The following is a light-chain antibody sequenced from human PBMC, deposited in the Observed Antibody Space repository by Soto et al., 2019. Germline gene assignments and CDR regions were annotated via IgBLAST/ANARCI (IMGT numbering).Light chain of an antibody. CDR1: QSISSL. J-gene: IGKJ1*01. V-gene: IGKV1-5*01. CDR3: QQYNSYSPWT. CDR2: DAS. Sequence: DIQMTQTPSTLSASVGDRVTITCRASQSISSLLAWYQQKPGKAPKLLIYDASSLESGVPSRFSGSGSGTEFTLTISSLQPDDFATYYCQQYNSYSPWTFGQGTKVDI.